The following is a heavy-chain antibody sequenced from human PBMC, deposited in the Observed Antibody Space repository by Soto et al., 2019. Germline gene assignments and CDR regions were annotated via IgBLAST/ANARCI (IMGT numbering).Heavy chain of an antibody. V-gene: IGHV1-69*12. D-gene: IGHD3-16*01. Sequence: QVQLVQSGAEVKKPRSSVKVSCKASGGTFSSYAISWVRQAPGQGLEWMGGIIPIFATAKYAQKFQGRVTITADESTSTAYMELSSLRSEDTAVYYCAKGGLQFLRSPGRAMDVWGQGTTVTVSS. CDR1: GGTFSSYA. CDR2: IIPIFATA. J-gene: IGHJ6*02. CDR3: AKGGLQFLRSPGRAMDV.